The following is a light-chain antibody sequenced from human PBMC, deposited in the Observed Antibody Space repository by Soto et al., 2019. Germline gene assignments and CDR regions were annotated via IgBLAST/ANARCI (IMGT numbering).Light chain of an antibody. Sequence: DIPITQSPSSLSACVGDRVTITFQASQDISNYLNWYQQKPGKAPKLLIYDASNLETGVPSRFSGSGSGTDFTFTISSLQPEDIATYYCQQYDNLPYTFGQGTRLEIK. V-gene: IGKV1-33*01. CDR1: QDISNY. CDR3: QQYDNLPYT. CDR2: DAS. J-gene: IGKJ5*01.